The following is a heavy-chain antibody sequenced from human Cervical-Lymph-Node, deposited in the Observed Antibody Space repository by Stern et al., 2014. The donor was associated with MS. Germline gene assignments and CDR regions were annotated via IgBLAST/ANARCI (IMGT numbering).Heavy chain of an antibody. V-gene: IGHV4-59*07. CDR1: GASISSYH. Sequence: VQLEESGPGLVKPSDTLSLTCAVSGASISSYHWSWFRQPPGKGLEWIGYIYYSGSTNYNPSLKSRITMSVDTSKNQVSLRVTSVTAADTAMYYCGRKDGDYWGRGTLVTVSS. J-gene: IGHJ4*02. CDR3: GRKDGDY. CDR2: IYYSGST.